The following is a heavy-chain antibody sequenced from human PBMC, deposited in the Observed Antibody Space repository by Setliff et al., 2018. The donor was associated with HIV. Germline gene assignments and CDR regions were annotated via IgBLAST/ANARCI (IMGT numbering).Heavy chain of an antibody. V-gene: IGHV3-30*07. Sequence: LRLSCAASGFTFSSYAMHWVRQAPDKGLEWVAIISYDGNNKYYADSVKGRFTISRDNAKNSLYLQMNSLRAEDTAVYYCARVVGYSGYDFGYMDVWGKGTTVTVSS. CDR3: ARVVGYSGYDFGYMDV. CDR1: GFTFSSYA. D-gene: IGHD5-12*01. J-gene: IGHJ6*03. CDR2: ISYDGNNK.